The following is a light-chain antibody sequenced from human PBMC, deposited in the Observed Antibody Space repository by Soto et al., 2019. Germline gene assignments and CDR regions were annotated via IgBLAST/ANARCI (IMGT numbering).Light chain of an antibody. Sequence: QSALTQPPSASGSPGQSVTISCTGTKNDIGVYDFVSWYQHHPGKAPRLIIYEVVQRPSGVPDRFSGSKSGNTASLTVSGLQAADEGDYFCKSYAGSNTYVXGSGTKSPS. CDR3: KSYAGSNTYV. CDR1: KNDIGVYDF. V-gene: IGLV2-8*01. CDR2: EVV. J-gene: IGLJ1*01.